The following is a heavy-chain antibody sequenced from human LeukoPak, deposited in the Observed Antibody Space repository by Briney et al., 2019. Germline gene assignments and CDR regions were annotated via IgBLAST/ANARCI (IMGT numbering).Heavy chain of an antibody. J-gene: IGHJ4*02. CDR1: GGTFSSYA. D-gene: IGHD5-18*01. V-gene: IGHV1-69*01. CDR2: IIPIFGTA. CDR3: ARPGYSYGYGPKYYFDY. Sequence: SVKVSCKASGGTFSSYAISWVRQAPGQGLEWMGGIIPIFGTANYAQKFQGRVTVTADESTSTAYMELSSLRSEDTAVYYCARPGYSYGYGPKYYFDYWGQGTLVTVSS.